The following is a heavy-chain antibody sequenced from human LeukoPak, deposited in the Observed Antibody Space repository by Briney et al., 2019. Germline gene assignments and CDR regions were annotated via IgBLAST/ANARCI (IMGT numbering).Heavy chain of an antibody. CDR3: ASTVGEDAFDI. Sequence: SETLSLTCTVSGGSISSSSYYWGWIRQPPGKGLEWIGSIYYSGSTYYNPSLKSRVTISVDTSKNQFSLKLSSVTAADTAVYYCASTVGEDAFDIWGQGTMVTVSS. CDR2: IYYSGST. J-gene: IGHJ3*02. CDR1: GGSISSSSYY. D-gene: IGHD2-15*01. V-gene: IGHV4-39*07.